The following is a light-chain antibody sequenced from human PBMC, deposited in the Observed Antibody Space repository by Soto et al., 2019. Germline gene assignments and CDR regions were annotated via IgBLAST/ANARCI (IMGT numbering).Light chain of an antibody. V-gene: IGKV3-11*01. J-gene: IGKJ3*01. CDR2: DAS. CDR3: QQRSNGPRGT. CDR1: QSVSSY. Sequence: EIVLTQSPATLYLSPGERVTLSCRASQSVSSYLAWYQQKPGLAPRLLIYDASNRATGIPARFSGSWSGTDCTRTISSLEPEDFAVYYCQQRSNGPRGTFGPGTKVDIK.